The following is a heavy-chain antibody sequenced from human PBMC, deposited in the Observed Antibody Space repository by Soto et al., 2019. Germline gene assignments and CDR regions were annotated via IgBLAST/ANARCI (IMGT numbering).Heavy chain of an antibody. CDR2: IYYGGFT. CDR3: ARSVFP. V-gene: IGHV4-31*03. CDR1: GGSITRGGFY. J-gene: IGHJ5*02. Sequence: SETLSLTRTFSGGSITRGGFYWSGIRQHPGRGLEWIGYIYYGGFTYYTPSLKSRVTISVDTSKNQFSLKLSSGTAADTAVYYCARSVFPWGQGTLVTVSS.